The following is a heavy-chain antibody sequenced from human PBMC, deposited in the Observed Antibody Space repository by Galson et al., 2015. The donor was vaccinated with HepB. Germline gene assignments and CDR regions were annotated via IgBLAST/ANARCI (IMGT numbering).Heavy chain of an antibody. J-gene: IGHJ4*02. CDR3: VKPIYDSSGYYYDY. V-gene: IGHV3-64D*06. CDR1: GFTFSSYA. CDR2: ISSNGGST. D-gene: IGHD3-22*01. Sequence: SLRLSCAASGFTFSSYAMHWVRQAPGKGLEYVSAISSNGGSTYYADSVKGRFTISRDNSKNTLYLQMSSLRAEDTAVYYCVKPIYDSSGYYYDYWGQGTLVTVSS.